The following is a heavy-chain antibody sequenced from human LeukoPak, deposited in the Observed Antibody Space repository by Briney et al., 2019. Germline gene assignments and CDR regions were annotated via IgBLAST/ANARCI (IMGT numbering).Heavy chain of an antibody. Sequence: SETLSLTCTVSGGSISSYYWSWIRQPPGKGLEWIGYIYYSGSTNYNPSLKSRVTISVDTSKNQFSLKLSSVTAADTAVYYCARIGGVYGERSRAAFDIWGQGTMVTVSS. V-gene: IGHV4-59*08. D-gene: IGHD3-16*01. CDR3: ARIGGVYGERSRAAFDI. J-gene: IGHJ3*02. CDR1: GGSISSYY. CDR2: IYYSGST.